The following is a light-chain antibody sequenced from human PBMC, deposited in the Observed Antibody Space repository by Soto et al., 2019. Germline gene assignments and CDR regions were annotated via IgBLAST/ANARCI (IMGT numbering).Light chain of an antibody. CDR1: SSDVGGYNY. CDR3: SSHTSYNTLV. J-gene: IGLJ1*01. Sequence: QCALTQPASVSGSHRQSIAIFCTGTSSDVGGYNYVSWYQQHPHKAPKLIIHEVINRPSGLSDCFSASKSGNTASLTISWFQADDEAYYYCSSHTSYNTLVFGTGIKVTVL. V-gene: IGLV2-14*01. CDR2: EVI.